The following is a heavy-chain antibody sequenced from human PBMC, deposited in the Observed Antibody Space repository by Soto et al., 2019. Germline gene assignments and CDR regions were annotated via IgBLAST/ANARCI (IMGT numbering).Heavy chain of an antibody. CDR3: ARDLITFGGVIVRTYYYYGMDI. Sequence: SETLSRTCTVSCGSISSSSYYWGWIRQPPGKGLEWIGSIYYSGSTYYNPSLKSRVTISVDTSKNQFSLKLSSVTAADTAVYYCARDLITFGGVIVRTYYYYGMDIWGQGTTVTSP. V-gene: IGHV4-39*01. CDR2: IYYSGST. CDR1: CGSISSSSYY. D-gene: IGHD3-16*02. J-gene: IGHJ6*02.